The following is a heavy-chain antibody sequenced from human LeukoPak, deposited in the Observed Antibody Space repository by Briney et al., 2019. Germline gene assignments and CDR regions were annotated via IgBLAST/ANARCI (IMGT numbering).Heavy chain of an antibody. CDR3: AREPVHYYDSSGYYVDY. D-gene: IGHD3-22*01. J-gene: IGHJ4*02. CDR1: GFTVSSNY. CDR2: IYSGGST. Sequence: GGSLRLSCAASGFTVSSNYMSWVRQAPGKGLEWVSVIYSGGSTYYADSVKGRFTISRDNSKNTLYLQMNSLRAEDTAVYYCAREPVHYYDSSGYYVDYWGQGTLVTVSS. V-gene: IGHV3-66*01.